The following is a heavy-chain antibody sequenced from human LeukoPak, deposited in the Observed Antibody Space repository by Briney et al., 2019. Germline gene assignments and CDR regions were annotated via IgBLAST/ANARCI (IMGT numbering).Heavy chain of an antibody. CDR3: AKTTPEYSSGWYWWFDP. CDR2: ISGSGGST. J-gene: IGHJ5*02. CDR1: GFTFSSYA. D-gene: IGHD6-19*01. V-gene: IGHV3-23*01. Sequence: GGSLRLSCAASGFTFSSYAMSWVRQAPGKGLEWVSAISGSGGSTYYADSVKGRFTISRDNSKNTLYLQMNSLRAEDTAVYYCAKTTPEYSSGWYWWFDPWGQGTLVTVSS.